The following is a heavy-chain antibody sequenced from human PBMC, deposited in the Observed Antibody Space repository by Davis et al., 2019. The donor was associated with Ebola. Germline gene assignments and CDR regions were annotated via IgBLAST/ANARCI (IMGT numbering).Heavy chain of an antibody. V-gene: IGHV3-74*01. CDR1: GFTFSSYW. CDR2: INTDGSFT. CDR3: AKRPSYGDS. D-gene: IGHD3-10*01. J-gene: IGHJ4*02. Sequence: GESLKISCAASGFTFSSYWMHWVRQTPGKGLVWVSRINTDGSFTDYADSVKGRFTISRDNARNTVSLQMNNLRAEDTAVYYCAKRPSYGDSWGQGTLVTVSS.